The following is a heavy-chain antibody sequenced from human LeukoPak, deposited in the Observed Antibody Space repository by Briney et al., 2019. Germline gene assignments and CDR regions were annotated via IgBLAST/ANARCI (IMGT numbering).Heavy chain of an antibody. Sequence: GGSLTLSCSASGFIFRPFAMLCVGHAPGKGLDYVASISSEATPKYYVTSAKGTFTIYRDNSKNTLYLQMSSLRPEATAVYYCLNDRCVDHWGQGTLVTASS. J-gene: IGHJ4*02. V-gene: IGHV3-64D*06. D-gene: IGHD2-15*01. CDR1: GFIFRPFA. CDR3: LNDRCVDH. CDR2: ISSEATPK.